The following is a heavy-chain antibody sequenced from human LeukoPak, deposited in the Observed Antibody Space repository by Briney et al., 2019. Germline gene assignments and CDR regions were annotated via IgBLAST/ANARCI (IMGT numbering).Heavy chain of an antibody. V-gene: IGHV4-39*01. CDR2: IYYSGST. CDR3: ARHEYYYDSSGYPNYDY. Sequence: SETLSLTCTVSGGSISSSSYYWGWICQPPGKGLEWIGSIYYSGSTYYNPSLKSRVTISVDTSKNQFSLKLSSVTAADTAVYYCARHEYYYDSSGYPNYDYWGQGTLVTVSS. D-gene: IGHD3-22*01. CDR1: GGSISSSSYY. J-gene: IGHJ4*02.